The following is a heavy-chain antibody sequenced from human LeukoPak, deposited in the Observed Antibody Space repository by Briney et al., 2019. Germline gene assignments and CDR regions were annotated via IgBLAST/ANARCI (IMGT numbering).Heavy chain of an antibody. J-gene: IGHJ4*02. CDR2: IYYNGIT. V-gene: IGHV4-59*12. Sequence: SETLSLTCTVSGGSISSYYWSWIRQPPGKGLEWIGYIYYNGITNYNPSLTSRVTISVDTSKNQFSLKLSSVTAADTAVYYCASRGRWGQGTLVTVSS. CDR3: ASRGR. CDR1: GGSISSYY. D-gene: IGHD1-26*01.